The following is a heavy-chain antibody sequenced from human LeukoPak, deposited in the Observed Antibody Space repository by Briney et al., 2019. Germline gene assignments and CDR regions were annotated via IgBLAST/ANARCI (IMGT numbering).Heavy chain of an antibody. CDR1: GGSISSGDYY. D-gene: IGHD1-1*01. Sequence: PSETLSLTCTVSGGSISSGDYYWSWIRQPPGKGLEWIGYIYYSGSTYYNPSLKSRVTISVDTSKNQFSLKLSSVTAADTAVYYCARHGTTGRYYYYGMDVWGQGTTVTVSS. J-gene: IGHJ6*02. CDR3: ARHGTTGRYYYYGMDV. V-gene: IGHV4-30-4*01. CDR2: IYYSGST.